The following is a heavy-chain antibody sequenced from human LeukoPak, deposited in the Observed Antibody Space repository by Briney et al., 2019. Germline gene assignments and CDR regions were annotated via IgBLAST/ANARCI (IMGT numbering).Heavy chain of an antibody. J-gene: IGHJ3*02. V-gene: IGHV4-4*07. CDR3: ARGLSHSKDI. CDR2: VYTSGNT. CDR1: GGSMSSYY. Sequence: PSDTLSLACTVSGGSMSSYYWSWIRQPAGKGLEWIGRVYTSGNTNYNPSLKSRVTMSVDTSKNQFSLKLTSVTAAGTAVYYCARGLSHSKDIWGQGTMVTVSS.